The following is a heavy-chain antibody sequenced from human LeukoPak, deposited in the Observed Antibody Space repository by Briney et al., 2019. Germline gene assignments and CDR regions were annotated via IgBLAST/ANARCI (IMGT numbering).Heavy chain of an antibody. CDR2: IIPIFGTA. CDR1: GGTFSSYA. Sequence: SVKVSCKASGGTFSSYAISWVRQAPGQGLEWMGGIIPIFGTANYAQKFQGRVTITADESTSTAYMELSSLRSEDTAVYYCARGAAPYYYDSSGYYAGYYYYYMDVWGKGTTVTISS. V-gene: IGHV1-69*13. CDR3: ARGAAPYYYDSSGYYAGYYYYYMDV. D-gene: IGHD3-22*01. J-gene: IGHJ6*03.